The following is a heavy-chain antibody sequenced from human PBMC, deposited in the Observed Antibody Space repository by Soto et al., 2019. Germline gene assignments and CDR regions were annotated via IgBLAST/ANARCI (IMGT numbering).Heavy chain of an antibody. V-gene: IGHV5-10-1*01. D-gene: IGHD3-3*01. CDR2: IDPSDSYT. Sequence: GESLKISCKGPGYSFTSYWISWVRQMPGKGLEWMGRIDPSDSYTNYSPSFQGHVTISADKSISTAYLQWSSLKASDTAMYYCARLPSGYTSDDAFDIWGQGTMVTVSS. J-gene: IGHJ3*02. CDR3: ARLPSGYTSDDAFDI. CDR1: GYSFTSYW.